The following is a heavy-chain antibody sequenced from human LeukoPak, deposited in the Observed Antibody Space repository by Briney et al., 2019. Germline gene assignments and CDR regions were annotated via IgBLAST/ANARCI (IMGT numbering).Heavy chain of an antibody. V-gene: IGHV1-69*05. CDR2: IIPIFGTA. CDR3: ARDGEDSSGWYLADWFDP. D-gene: IGHD6-19*01. J-gene: IGHJ5*02. CDR1: GGTFSSYA. Sequence: SVKVSCKASGGTFSSYAISWVRQAPGQGLEWMGRIIPIFGTANYAQKFQGRVTITTDESTSTAYMELSSLRSEDTAVYYCARDGEDSSGWYLADWFDPWGQGTLVTVSS.